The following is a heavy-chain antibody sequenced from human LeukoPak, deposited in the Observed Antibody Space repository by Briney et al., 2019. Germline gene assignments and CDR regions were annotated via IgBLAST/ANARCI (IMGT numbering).Heavy chain of an antibody. CDR2: INHSGST. CDR1: GYSISSGYY. J-gene: IGHJ4*02. Sequence: SETLSLTCTVSGYSISSGYYWGWIRQPPGKGLEWIGEINHSGSTNYNPSLKSRVTISVDTSKNQFSLKLSSVTAADTAVYYCARHAYYYGSGSYYKNSYFDYWGQGTLVTVSS. V-gene: IGHV4-38-2*02. CDR3: ARHAYYYGSGSYYKNSYFDY. D-gene: IGHD3-10*01.